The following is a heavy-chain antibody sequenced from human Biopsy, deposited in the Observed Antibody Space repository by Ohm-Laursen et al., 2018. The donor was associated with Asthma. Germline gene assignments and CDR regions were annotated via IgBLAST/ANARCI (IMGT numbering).Heavy chain of an antibody. Sequence: SLRLSCTASGFTFSSYGMHWVRQAPGKGLEWVAVISYDGSNKYYADSVKGRFTISRDNSKNTLYLQMNSLRAEDTAVYYCASHSSGPHFWSCYSFFDSWGQGTLVPVSS. CDR1: GFTFSSYG. CDR3: ASHSSGPHFWSCYSFFDS. V-gene: IGHV3-30*03. CDR2: ISYDGSNK. D-gene: IGHD3-3*02. J-gene: IGHJ4*02.